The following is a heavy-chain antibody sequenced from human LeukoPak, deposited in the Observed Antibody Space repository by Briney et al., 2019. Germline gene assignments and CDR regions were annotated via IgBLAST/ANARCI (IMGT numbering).Heavy chain of an antibody. CDR3: ARQGYCSSTSCYVDF. CDR1: GYSFTTYW. J-gene: IGHJ4*02. CDR2: IYPDDSDA. D-gene: IGHD2-2*01. Sequence: GESLKISCKASGYSFTTYWLAWVRQMPGKGLEWMGIIYPDDSDARYRPSFQGQVTISADKSISTAYLQWSSLKASDTAMYYCARQGYCSSTSCYVDFWGQGTPVTVSS. V-gene: IGHV5-51*01.